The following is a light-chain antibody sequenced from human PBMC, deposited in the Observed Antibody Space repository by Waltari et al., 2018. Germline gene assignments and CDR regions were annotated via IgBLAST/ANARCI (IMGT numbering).Light chain of an antibody. V-gene: IGKV1-5*03. J-gene: IGKJ4*02. CDR1: QSITNW. CDR2: KAS. Sequence: DIQMTQSPSPLSAAVGTSSTITCRASQSITNWLAWYQQKPGKAPKRLIYKASNLESGVPSRFSGSGSETEFTLTISSLQTDDFATYYCQKYDNYWTFGEGTKVEIK. CDR3: QKYDNYWT.